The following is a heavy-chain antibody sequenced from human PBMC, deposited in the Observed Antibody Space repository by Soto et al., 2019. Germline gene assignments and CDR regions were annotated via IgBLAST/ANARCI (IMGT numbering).Heavy chain of an antibody. CDR3: ASQLESTTYFDY. J-gene: IGHJ4*02. V-gene: IGHV4-39*01. CDR2: ISHTGSP. CDR1: GGSISNSDYF. D-gene: IGHD1-1*01. Sequence: SETLSLTCTVSGGSISNSDYFWAWMRQPPGKGLEWVGTISHTGSPRYNPSLKSRVTISVDTSKNQFSLRLPSVTAADTAVLYCASQLESTTYFDYWGRGTLVTVSS.